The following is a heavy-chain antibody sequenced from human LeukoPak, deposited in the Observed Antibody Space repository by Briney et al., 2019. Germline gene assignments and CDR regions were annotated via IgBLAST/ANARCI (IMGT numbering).Heavy chain of an antibody. CDR3: AKDRLSTMVRGVTD. CDR1: GFTFSSYA. J-gene: IGHJ4*02. D-gene: IGHD3-10*01. Sequence: GGSLRLSCAASGFTFSSYAMSWVRQAPGKGLEWVSAISGSGGSTYYADSVKGRLTISRDNSKNTLYLQMNSLRAEATAVYYCAKDRLSTMVRGVTDWGQGTLVTVSS. V-gene: IGHV3-23*01. CDR2: ISGSGGST.